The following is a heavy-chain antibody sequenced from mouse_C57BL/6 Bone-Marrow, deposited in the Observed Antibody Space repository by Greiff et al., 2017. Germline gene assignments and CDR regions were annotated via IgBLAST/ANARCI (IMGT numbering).Heavy chain of an antibody. J-gene: IGHJ3*01. D-gene: IGHD2-5*01. CDR1: GYSFTDYN. Sequence: EVQLQQSGPELVKPGASVKISCKASGYSFTDYNMNWVKQSNGKSLEWIGVINPNYGTTSYNQKFKGKATLTVDQSSSTAYMPLNSLSYEDSAVYYFARGRAYCSNYGRGLFADWGQGTLVTVSA. CDR3: ARGRAYCSNYGRGLFAD. V-gene: IGHV1-39*01. CDR2: INPNYGTT.